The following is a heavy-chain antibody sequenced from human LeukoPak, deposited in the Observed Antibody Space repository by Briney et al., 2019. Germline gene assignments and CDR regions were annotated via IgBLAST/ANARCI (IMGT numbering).Heavy chain of an antibody. J-gene: IGHJ4*02. V-gene: IGHV1-2*02. CDR3: ARGGGGSYYWKFDY. CDR1: GYTFTGYY. D-gene: IGHD1-26*01. Sequence: ASVKVSCKASGYTFTGYYMHWVRQAPGQGFEWMGWINPNSGGTNYAQKFQGRVTMTRDTSISTAYMELSRLRSDDTAVYYCARGGGGSYYWKFDYWGQGTLVTVSS. CDR2: INPNSGGT.